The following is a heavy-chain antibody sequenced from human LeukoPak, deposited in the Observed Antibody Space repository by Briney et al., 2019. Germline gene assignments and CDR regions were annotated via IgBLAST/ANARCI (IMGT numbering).Heavy chain of an antibody. CDR2: IYYSGST. J-gene: IGHJ3*02. CDR1: GGSISSGGYY. V-gene: IGHV4-31*03. CDR3: ARDRYYDSSGHDAFDI. Sequence: SETLSLTCTVSGGSISSGGYYWSWIRQHPGKGLEWIGYIYYSGSTYYNPSLKSRVTISVDTSKNQFSLKLSSVTAADTAVYYCARDRYYDSSGHDAFDIWGQGTMVTVSS. D-gene: IGHD3-22*01.